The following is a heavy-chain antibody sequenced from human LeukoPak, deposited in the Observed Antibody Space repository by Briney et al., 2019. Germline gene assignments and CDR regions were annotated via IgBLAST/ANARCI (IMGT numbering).Heavy chain of an antibody. J-gene: IGHJ3*02. CDR2: IKQDGSEK. Sequence: GGSLRLSCAASGFTFSSYWMSWVRQAPGKGLEWVANIKQDGSEKYYVDSVKGRFTISGDNAKNSLYLQMNSLRGEDTALYYCARGGLIQRHAFDIWGQGTMVTVSS. CDR1: GFTFSSYW. D-gene: IGHD1-1*01. V-gene: IGHV3-7*03. CDR3: ARGGLIQRHAFDI.